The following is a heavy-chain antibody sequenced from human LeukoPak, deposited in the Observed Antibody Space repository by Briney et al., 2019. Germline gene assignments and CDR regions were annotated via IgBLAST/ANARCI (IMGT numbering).Heavy chain of an antibody. V-gene: IGHV1-69*04. CDR2: IIPILGIA. D-gene: IGHD3-22*01. CDR3: ARSAGGSGYYYAGWFDP. Sequence: SSVKVSCKASGGTFSSYAISWVRQAPGQGLEWMGRIIPILGIANYAQKFQGRVTITADKSTSTAYMELSSLRSEDTAVYYCARSAGGSGYYYAGWFDPWGQGTLVTVSS. J-gene: IGHJ5*02. CDR1: GGTFSSYA.